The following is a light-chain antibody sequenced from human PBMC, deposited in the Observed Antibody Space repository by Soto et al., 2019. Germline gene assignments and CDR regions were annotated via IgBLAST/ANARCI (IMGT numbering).Light chain of an antibody. CDR1: QSVSSSY. CDR2: GAS. V-gene: IGKV3-20*01. J-gene: IGKJ5*01. CDR3: QQYNYWPPIT. Sequence: EIVLTQSPGTLSLSPGERATLSRRASQSVSSSYFAWYQQKPGQAPRLLIYGASTRATGIPDRFSGSGSGTDFTLTISRLEPEDFAVYYCQQYNYWPPITFGQGTRLEI.